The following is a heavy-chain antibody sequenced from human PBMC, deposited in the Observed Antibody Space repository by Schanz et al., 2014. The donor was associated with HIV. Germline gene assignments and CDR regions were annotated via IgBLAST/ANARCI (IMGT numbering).Heavy chain of an antibody. Sequence: QVQLLESGGGLVQPGGSLRLSCTASGFTFSRDGMNWVRQAPGKGLECVAVISYDGSNEYYADSVKGRFTISRDNSKNTLYLQMNSLRAEDTAVYYCARDLTGYFTMDAWGQGTTVTVYS. V-gene: IGHV3-30*03. D-gene: IGHD5-18*01. CDR1: GFTFSRDG. CDR2: ISYDGSNE. CDR3: ARDLTGYFTMDA. J-gene: IGHJ6*02.